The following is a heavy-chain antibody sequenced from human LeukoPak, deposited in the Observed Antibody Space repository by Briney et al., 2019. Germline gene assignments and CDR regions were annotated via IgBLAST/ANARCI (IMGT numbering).Heavy chain of an antibody. CDR2: IKQDGSEK. J-gene: IGHJ3*02. D-gene: IGHD6-13*01. V-gene: IGHV3-7*01. Sequence: GGSLRLSCAASGFTFSSYWMSWVRQAPGKGLEWVANIKQDGSEKYYVDSVKGRFTVSRDNAKNSLYLQMNSLRAEDTAVYYCAREGDSSLHYRSFDIWGQGTMVTDSS. CDR1: GFTFSSYW. CDR3: AREGDSSLHYRSFDI.